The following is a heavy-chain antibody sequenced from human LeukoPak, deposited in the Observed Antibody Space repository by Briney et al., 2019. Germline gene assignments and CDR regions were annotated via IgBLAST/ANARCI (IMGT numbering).Heavy chain of an antibody. V-gene: IGHV4-4*07. CDR2: IYTSGST. Sequence: PSETLSLTCTVSGGSISSYYWSWIRQPAGKGLEWIGRIYTSGSTNYNPSLKRRVTMSVDTSKNQFSLKLSSVPAADTAVYYCARDEYYYDSSGYYLFDYWGQGTLVTVSS. CDR1: GGSISSYY. CDR3: ARDEYYYDSSGYYLFDY. D-gene: IGHD3-22*01. J-gene: IGHJ4*02.